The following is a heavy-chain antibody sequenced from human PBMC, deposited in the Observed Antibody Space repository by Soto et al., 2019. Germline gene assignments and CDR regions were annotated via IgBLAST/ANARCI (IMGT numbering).Heavy chain of an antibody. CDR1: GFTFSSCW. D-gene: IGHD3-16*02. J-gene: IGHJ4*02. CDR3: ARLSPY. V-gene: IGHV3-7*01. Sequence: PGGSLTLSCASSGFTFSSCWLSWVRQAPGKGLEWVDNTKPDGSEKYYVDSVKGRFTISRDDAKNSLYLEMNSLRAEDTAVYYCARLSPYWGQGALVTVSS. CDR2: TKPDGSEK.